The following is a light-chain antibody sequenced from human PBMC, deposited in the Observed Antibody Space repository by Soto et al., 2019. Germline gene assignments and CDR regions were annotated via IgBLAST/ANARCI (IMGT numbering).Light chain of an antibody. J-gene: IGKJ3*01. CDR1: QGIRNY. CDR2: AAS. V-gene: IGKV1-27*01. Sequence: DIQMTQSPTSLSASVGDRVTITCRASQGIRNYVAWYQQIPGKAPKLLIYAASTLQSGVPSRFSGSGSGTDFTLTINGLQPEDVATYSCQKYSNFPVFGPGTKVEIK. CDR3: QKYSNFPV.